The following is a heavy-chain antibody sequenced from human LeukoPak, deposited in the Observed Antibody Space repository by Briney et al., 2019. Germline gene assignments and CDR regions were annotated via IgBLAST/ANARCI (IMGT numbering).Heavy chain of an antibody. V-gene: IGHV4-59*01. J-gene: IGHJ4*02. Sequence: SETLSLTCTVSGGSISSYYWSWIRQPPGKGLEWIGYIYYSGSTNYNPSLKSRVTISVDTSKNQFSLKLSSVPAADTAVYYCARGENYYDSSGYYYYFDYWGQGTLVTVSS. CDR3: ARGENYYDSSGYYYYFDY. CDR2: IYYSGST. D-gene: IGHD3-22*01. CDR1: GGSISSYY.